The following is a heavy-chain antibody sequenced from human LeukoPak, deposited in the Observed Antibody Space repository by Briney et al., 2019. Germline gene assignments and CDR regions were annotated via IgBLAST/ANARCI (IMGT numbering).Heavy chain of an antibody. V-gene: IGHV4-59*01. CDR2: IYYSGST. J-gene: IGHJ6*02. D-gene: IGHD1-26*01. CDR3: ARGNSGSYPYYYGMDV. CDR1: GGSISSYY. Sequence: SETLSLTCTVSGGSISSYYWSWIRQPPGKGLEWIGYIYYSGSTNYNPSLKSRVTISVDTSKNQFSLKLSSVTAADTAVYYCARGNSGSYPYYYGMDVWGQGTTVTVSS.